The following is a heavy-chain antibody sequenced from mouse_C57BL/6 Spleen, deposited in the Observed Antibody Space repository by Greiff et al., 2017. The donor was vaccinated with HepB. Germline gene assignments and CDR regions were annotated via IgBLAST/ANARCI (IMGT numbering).Heavy chain of an antibody. CDR3: ARDYCSSWGFAY. CDR1: GYTFTSYW. Sequence: VQLQQPGAELVMPGASVKLSCKASGYTFTSYWMHWVKQRPGQGLEWIGEIDPSDSYTNYNQKFKGKSTLTVDKSSSTAYMQLSSLTSEDSAVYYCARDYCSSWGFAYWGQGTLVTVSA. CDR2: IDPSDSYT. J-gene: IGHJ3*01. V-gene: IGHV1-69*01. D-gene: IGHD1-1*01.